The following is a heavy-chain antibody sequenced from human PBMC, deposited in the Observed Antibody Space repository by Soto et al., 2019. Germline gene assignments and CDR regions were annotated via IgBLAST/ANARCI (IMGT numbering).Heavy chain of an antibody. J-gene: IGHJ6*02. Sequence: TSVKVACKASGSTFTSSAVQCVRQARGQRLEWIGWIVVGSGNTNYAQKFQETATITRDMSTSTAYMELSSMRSEDTAVYYCAAAPRIGTTVDYYYGMDVWGQGTTVTVSS. CDR2: IVVGSGNT. D-gene: IGHD4-4*01. V-gene: IGHV1-58*01. CDR1: GSTFTSSA. CDR3: AAAPRIGTTVDYYYGMDV.